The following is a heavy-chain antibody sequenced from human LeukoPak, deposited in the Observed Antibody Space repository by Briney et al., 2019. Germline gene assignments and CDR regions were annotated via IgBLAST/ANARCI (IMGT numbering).Heavy chain of an antibody. J-gene: IGHJ5*02. Sequence: PSETLSLTCAVYGGSFSGYYWSWIRQPPGKGLEWIGEINHSGSTNYNPSLKSRVTISVDTSKNQFSLKLSSVTAADTAVYYCARRPLGYCSSTGCAGRYWFDPWGQGTLVTVSS. D-gene: IGHD2-2*01. CDR2: INHSGST. V-gene: IGHV4-34*01. CDR3: ARRPLGYCSSTGCAGRYWFDP. CDR1: GGSFSGYY.